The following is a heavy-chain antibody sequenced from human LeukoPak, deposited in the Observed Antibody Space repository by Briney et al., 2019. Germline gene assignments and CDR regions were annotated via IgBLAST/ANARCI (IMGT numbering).Heavy chain of an antibody. J-gene: IGHJ6*03. CDR1: GFTFDDYG. CDR3: AREGLREYYYYYMDV. CDR2: INWNGGST. V-gene: IGHV3-20*04. Sequence: SGGSLRLSCAASGFTFDDYGMSWVRQAPGKGLEWVSGINWNGGSTGYADSVKGRFTISRDNAKNSLYLQMNSLRAEDTALYYCAREGLREYYYYYMDVWGKGTTGTVSS. D-gene: IGHD4-17*01.